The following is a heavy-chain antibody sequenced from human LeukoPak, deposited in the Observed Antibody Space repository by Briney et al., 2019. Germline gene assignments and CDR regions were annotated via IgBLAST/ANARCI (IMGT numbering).Heavy chain of an antibody. CDR3: ARVPGRTRYFDS. J-gene: IGHJ4*02. CDR1: GFTFTCCW. Sequence: GGSLRLSCAASGFTFTCCWMSWVRQTPGKGLEWVASIKQDGREKFYADSMKGRFTISRDNAKNSLYLQVNSLRAEDTAVYYCARVPGRTRYFDSWGQGILVTVSS. CDR2: IKQDGREK. D-gene: IGHD1-26*01. V-gene: IGHV3-7*02.